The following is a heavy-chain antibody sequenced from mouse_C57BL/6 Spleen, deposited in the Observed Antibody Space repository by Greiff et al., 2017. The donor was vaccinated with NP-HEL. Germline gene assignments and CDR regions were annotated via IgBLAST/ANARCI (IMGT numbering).Heavy chain of an antibody. V-gene: IGHV5-4*01. Sequence: EVQGVESGGGLVKPGGSLKLSCAASGFTFSSYAMSWVRQTPEKRLEWVATISDGGSYTYYPDNVKGRFTISRDNAKNNLYLQMSHLKSEDTAMYYCAREDYGSNMDYWGQGTSVTVSS. D-gene: IGHD1-1*01. CDR3: AREDYGSNMDY. J-gene: IGHJ4*01. CDR1: GFTFSSYA. CDR2: ISDGGSYT.